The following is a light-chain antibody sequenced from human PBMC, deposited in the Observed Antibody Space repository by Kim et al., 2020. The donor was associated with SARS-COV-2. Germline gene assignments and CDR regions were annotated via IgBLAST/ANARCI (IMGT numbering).Light chain of an antibody. CDR3: QQYGSSPLT. CDR1: QSVAGSF. CDR2: GAS. Sequence: PGERATLSCRASQSVAGSFLAWYQQKPGQAPRLLIYGASSRATGIPDRFSGTGSGTDFTLTIRRLEPEDLAVYYCQQYGSSPLTFGGGTKVDIK. J-gene: IGKJ4*01. V-gene: IGKV3-20*01.